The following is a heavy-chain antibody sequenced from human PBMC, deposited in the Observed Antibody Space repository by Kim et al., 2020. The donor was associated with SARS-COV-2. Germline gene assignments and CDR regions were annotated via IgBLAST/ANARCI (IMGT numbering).Heavy chain of an antibody. Sequence: GESLKISCKGSGYSFTSYWIGWVRQMPGKGLEWMGIIYPGDSDTRYSPSFQGQVTISADKSISTAYLQWSSLKASDTAMYYCARPVGAIFGVGNWFDPWGQGTLVTVSS. CDR3: ARPVGAIFGVGNWFDP. CDR2: IYPGDSDT. V-gene: IGHV5-51*01. CDR1: GYSFTSYW. D-gene: IGHD3-3*01. J-gene: IGHJ5*02.